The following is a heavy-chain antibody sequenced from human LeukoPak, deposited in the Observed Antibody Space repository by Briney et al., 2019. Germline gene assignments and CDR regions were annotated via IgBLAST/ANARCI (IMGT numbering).Heavy chain of an antibody. CDR3: ARIAAPGLA. CDR2: VYYSGST. Sequence: SETLSLTCSVSGASIDRSTYYWGWIRQPPGKGLEWIGTVYYSGSTYYNSARKCRVSISVDTSRNQFSLKLYSVTAADTSGYFCARIAAPGLAWGQGTLVTVSS. CDR1: GASIDRSTYY. D-gene: IGHD6-25*01. J-gene: IGHJ5*02. V-gene: IGHV4-39*01.